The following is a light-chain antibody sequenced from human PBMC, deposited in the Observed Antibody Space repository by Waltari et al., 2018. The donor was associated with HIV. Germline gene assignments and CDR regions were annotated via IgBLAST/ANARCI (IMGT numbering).Light chain of an antibody. CDR2: ATP. V-gene: IGLV1-40*02. Sequence: QSVLTQPPSVSGAPGQRVIISCTGSSSNIGATFDVHWYQLLPGTAPKLLSYATPKRASVVPDRFYGSKTGTAASLASTGRQAEDEAEYYCLSVDSRLDAYVFGPGTTV. CDR3: LSVDSRLDAYV. CDR1: SSNIGATFD. J-gene: IGLJ1*01.